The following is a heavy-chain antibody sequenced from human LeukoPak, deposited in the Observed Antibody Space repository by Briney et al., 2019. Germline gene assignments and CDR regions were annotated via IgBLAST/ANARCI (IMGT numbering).Heavy chain of an antibody. V-gene: IGHV4-34*01. J-gene: IGHJ4*02. D-gene: IGHD6-6*01. CDR1: GGSFSGYY. Sequence: SETLSLTCAVYGGSFSGYYWSWIRQPPGKGLEWIGEINHSGSTNYNPSLKSRVTISVDTSKNQFSLKLSSVTAADTAVYYCARVDSSSSDDYWGQGTLVTVSS. CDR2: INHSGST. CDR3: ARVDSSSSDDY.